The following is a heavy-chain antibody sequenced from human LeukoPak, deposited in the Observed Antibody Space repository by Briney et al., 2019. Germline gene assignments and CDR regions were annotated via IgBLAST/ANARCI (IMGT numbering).Heavy chain of an antibody. J-gene: IGHJ5*02. CDR2: IYYSGST. Sequence: SETLSLTCTVSGGSISSYYWSWIRQPPGQGLEWVGYIYYSGSTNYNPSLKSRVTISVDTSKNQFSLKLSSVTAADTAVYYCARVRRGYCSGGSCYRWFDPGGQGTLVSVSS. CDR1: GGSISSYY. D-gene: IGHD2-15*01. V-gene: IGHV4-59*01. CDR3: ARVRRGYCSGGSCYRWFDP.